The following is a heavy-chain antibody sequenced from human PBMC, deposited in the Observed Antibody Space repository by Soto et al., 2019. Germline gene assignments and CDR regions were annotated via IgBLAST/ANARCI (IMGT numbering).Heavy chain of an antibody. J-gene: IGHJ5*02. V-gene: IGHV1-18*04. CDR1: GYTFTNYG. D-gene: IGHD6-25*01. Sequence: QVQLEQSGAEVREPGASVKVSCKASGYTFTNYGINWVRQAPGQGLEWMGWISPYNGNTKYAPNLQGRVTMTTDTSTTTAYMELRSLRSDDTAVYYCARSQGSDPFDPWGQGTLVTVSS. CDR2: ISPYNGNT. CDR3: ARSQGSDPFDP.